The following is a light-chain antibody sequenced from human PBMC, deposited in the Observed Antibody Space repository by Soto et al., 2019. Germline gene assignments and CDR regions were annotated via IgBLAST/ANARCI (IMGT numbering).Light chain of an antibody. CDR1: QSVSSTY. CDR3: QQYGTSHTWT. Sequence: EIVVTHSPGSLSLSPGEKATLSVIASQSVSSTYLAWYQQKTGQDPRLLIYGASSRANGIPERFSGSGSGTEFTLTISSLEHADFAVYYCQQYGTSHTWTFGQGTKVDIK. CDR2: GAS. V-gene: IGKV3-20*01. J-gene: IGKJ1*01.